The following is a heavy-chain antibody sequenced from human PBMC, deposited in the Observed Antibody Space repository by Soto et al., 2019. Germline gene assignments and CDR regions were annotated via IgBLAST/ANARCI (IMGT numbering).Heavy chain of an antibody. J-gene: IGHJ4*02. D-gene: IGHD6-13*01. CDR1: GFTFSSYS. Sequence: EVQLVESGGGLVQPGGSLRLSCAASGFTFSSYSMNWVRQAPGKGLEWVSYISSSSSTIYYADSVKGRFTISRDNAKNSLYLQMNSLRDEDTAVYYCARDFEATSQRYSSSWDFWGQGTLVTVSS. V-gene: IGHV3-48*02. CDR2: ISSSSSTI. CDR3: ARDFEATSQRYSSSWDF.